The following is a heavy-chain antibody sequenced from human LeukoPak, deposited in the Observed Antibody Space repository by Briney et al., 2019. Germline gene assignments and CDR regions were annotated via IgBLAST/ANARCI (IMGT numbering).Heavy chain of an antibody. Sequence: GASVKVSCKASGGTFSTSAFSWVRQAPGQGLEWMGGIIPFFATANYAQKFQGRVTITTDESTSTAYMELSSLRSEDTAVYYCARTGAQQLVSYFDYWGQGTLVTVSS. CDR2: IIPFFATA. J-gene: IGHJ4*02. V-gene: IGHV1-69*05. CDR1: GGTFSTSA. CDR3: ARTGAQQLVSYFDY. D-gene: IGHD6-13*01.